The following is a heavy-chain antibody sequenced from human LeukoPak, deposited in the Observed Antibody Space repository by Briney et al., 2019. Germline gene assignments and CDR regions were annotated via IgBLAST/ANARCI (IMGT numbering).Heavy chain of an antibody. Sequence: PSETLSLTCTVSGGSISSYYWSWIRQPPGKGLEWIGYIYYSGSTNYNPSLKSRVTISVDTSKNQFSLKLSSVTAADTAVYYCARDPKCSSTSCYGGSWYFDLWGRGTLVTVSS. CDR2: IYYSGST. D-gene: IGHD2-2*01. CDR3: ARDPKCSSTSCYGGSWYFDL. J-gene: IGHJ2*01. CDR1: GGSISSYY. V-gene: IGHV4-59*01.